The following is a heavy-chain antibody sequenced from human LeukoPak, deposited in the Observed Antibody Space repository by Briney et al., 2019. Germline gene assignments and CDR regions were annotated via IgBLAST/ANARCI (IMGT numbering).Heavy chain of an antibody. D-gene: IGHD6-19*01. V-gene: IGHV3-23*01. CDR3: ATTLSGWSPPQTSYYSYYMDV. Sequence: PGGSLRLSCAASGFSFSRYAMTWVRQAPGKRLEWVSVISGGGDRVDYAESVKGRFTISRDNAKNSLYLQMNSLRVEDTAVYYCATTLSGWSPPQTSYYSYYMDVWGKGTTVTISS. CDR1: GFSFSRYA. J-gene: IGHJ6*03. CDR2: ISGGGDRV.